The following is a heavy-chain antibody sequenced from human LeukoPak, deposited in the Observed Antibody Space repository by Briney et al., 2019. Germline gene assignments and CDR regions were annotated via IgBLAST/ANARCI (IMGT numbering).Heavy chain of an antibody. Sequence: SETLSLTCTVSGGSISSSSYYWGWIRQPPGKGLEWIGSIYYSGSTYYNPSLKSRVTISVDTSKNQFSLKLSSVTAADTAVYYCARDQARAYYYDSSGYFDWGQGTLVTVSS. CDR2: IYYSGST. V-gene: IGHV4-39*07. J-gene: IGHJ4*02. CDR1: GGSISSSSYY. D-gene: IGHD3-22*01. CDR3: ARDQARAYYYDSSGYFD.